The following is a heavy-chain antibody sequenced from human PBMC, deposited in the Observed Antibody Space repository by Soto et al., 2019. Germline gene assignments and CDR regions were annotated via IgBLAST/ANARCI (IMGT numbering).Heavy chain of an antibody. D-gene: IGHD3-22*01. CDR3: VKDDGGYPSTAPH. J-gene: IGHJ4*02. CDR1: GITISNYP. V-gene: IGHV3-23*01. CDR2: ISGSGDRT. Sequence: EVQLLESGGGLVQPGGSLSLSCAASGITISNYPMSWVRQAPGKGLDWVSGISGSGDRTYYADSAKGRFTISKDISRNSLSLQMDSLGVDDTAVYFCVKDDGGYPSTAPHWGQGTLVTVSS.